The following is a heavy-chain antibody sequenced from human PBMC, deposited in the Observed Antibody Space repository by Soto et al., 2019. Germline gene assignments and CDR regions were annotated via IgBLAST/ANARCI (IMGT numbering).Heavy chain of an antibody. Sequence: AASVKVSFKGSGYIFTSYGIAWVRQAPGQGLEWMGWISAHNGNTEYAQKFQGRVTVTRDTSTSTAYLELRSLRSDDTALYYCARGRYGDYWGQGALVTVSS. J-gene: IGHJ4*02. CDR2: ISAHNGNT. CDR3: ARGRYGDY. V-gene: IGHV1-18*01. CDR1: GYIFTSYG. D-gene: IGHD4-17*01.